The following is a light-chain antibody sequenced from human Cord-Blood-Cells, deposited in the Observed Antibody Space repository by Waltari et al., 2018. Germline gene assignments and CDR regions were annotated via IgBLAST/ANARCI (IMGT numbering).Light chain of an antibody. Sequence: DIQMTQSPSSLSASVGDRVTITCRASKSISSYLNWYQQKPGKAPKLLIYAASSLQSGVPSRFSGSLSGTDFTLTISSLQPEDFATYYCQQSYSTPYTFGQGTKLEIK. CDR1: KSISSY. J-gene: IGKJ2*01. CDR3: QQSYSTPYT. CDR2: AAS. V-gene: IGKV1-39*01.